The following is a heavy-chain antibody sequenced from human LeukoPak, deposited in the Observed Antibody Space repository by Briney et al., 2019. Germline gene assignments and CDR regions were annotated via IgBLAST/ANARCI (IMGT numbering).Heavy chain of an antibody. D-gene: IGHD6-19*01. Sequence: GGSLSLSCATSGFTFSTYGMYWVRQAPGKGLEFVSAISGSGGSTYYADSVKGRFTISRDNSKNTLYLQMNSLRAEDTAVYYCAKVRSGIAVAGDAFDIWGQGTMVTVSS. CDR1: GFTFSTYG. V-gene: IGHV3-23*01. J-gene: IGHJ3*02. CDR3: AKVRSGIAVAGDAFDI. CDR2: ISGSGGST.